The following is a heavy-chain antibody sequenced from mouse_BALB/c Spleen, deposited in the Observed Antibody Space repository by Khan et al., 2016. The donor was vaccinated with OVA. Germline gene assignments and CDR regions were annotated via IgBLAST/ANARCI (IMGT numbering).Heavy chain of an antibody. CDR1: GYSITSDYA. CDR3: ARCPYYSYGDGLDY. V-gene: IGHV3-2*02. D-gene: IGHD2-12*01. CDR2: ISSSGSA. Sequence: VQLKESGPGLVKPSQSLSLTCTVSGYSITSDYARNWIRQFPGYRLEWMGYISSSGSAFYNPSLKSRISISRDTSKNQFFLQLKSVTTEDTATYFVARCPYYSYGDGLDYWGRGSSVTVSS. J-gene: IGHJ4*01.